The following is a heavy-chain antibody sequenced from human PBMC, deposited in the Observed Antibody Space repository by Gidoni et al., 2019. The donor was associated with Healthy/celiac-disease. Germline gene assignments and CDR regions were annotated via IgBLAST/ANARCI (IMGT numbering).Heavy chain of an antibody. CDR3: ARATGCYSYGYDAFDI. Sequence: QVTLKESGPVLVKPTETLTLTCTVSGFSLSNARMGVSWIRQPPGKALEWLAHIFSNDEKSYSTSLKSRRTIAKDTSKSQVVLTMTNMDPVYTATYCCARATGCYSYGYDAFDIWGQGTMVTVSS. J-gene: IGHJ3*02. V-gene: IGHV2-26*01. CDR2: IFSNDEK. D-gene: IGHD5-18*01. CDR1: GFSLSNARMG.